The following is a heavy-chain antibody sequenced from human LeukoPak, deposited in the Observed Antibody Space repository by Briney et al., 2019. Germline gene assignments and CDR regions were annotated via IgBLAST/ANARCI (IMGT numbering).Heavy chain of an antibody. J-gene: IGHJ4*02. D-gene: IGHD6-6*01. CDR2: INPNSGGT. CDR3: ARVIPRKQLVLYY. V-gene: IGHV1-2*02. CDR1: GYTFTGYY. Sequence: ASVTVSCKASGYTFTGYYMHWVRQAPGQGLEWMGWINPNSGGTNYAQKFQGRVTMTRDTSISTAYMELSRLRSDDTAVYYCARVIPRKQLVLYYRGQGTLVTVSS.